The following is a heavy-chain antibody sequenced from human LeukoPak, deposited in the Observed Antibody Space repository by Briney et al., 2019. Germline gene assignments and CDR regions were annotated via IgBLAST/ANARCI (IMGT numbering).Heavy chain of an antibody. CDR2: INHSGST. CDR1: GDSISSGGYY. V-gene: IGHV4-39*07. Sequence: SETLSLTCTVSGDSISSGGYYWSWIRQHPGKGLEWIGEINHSGSTNYNPSLKSRVTISVDTSKNQFSLKLSSVTAADTAVYYCARGGLNEGVVTNFDYWGQGTLVTVSS. J-gene: IGHJ4*02. CDR3: ARGGLNEGVVTNFDY. D-gene: IGHD2-2*01.